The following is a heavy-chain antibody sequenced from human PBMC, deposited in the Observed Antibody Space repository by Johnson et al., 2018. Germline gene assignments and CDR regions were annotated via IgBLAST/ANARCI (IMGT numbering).Heavy chain of an antibody. Sequence: VQLVESGGGLVKXGGSLRLSCAASGFTFSNAWMSWVRQAPGKGLEWVGRIKSKTDGGTTDYAAPVKGRFTISRDDSKKTLYLQMNSLKTEDTAVYYCPTPRGCSGGSCRLYYYYGMDVWGQGTTVTVSS. D-gene: IGHD2-15*01. CDR2: IKSKTDGGTT. CDR1: GFTFSNAW. V-gene: IGHV3-15*01. CDR3: PTPRGCSGGSCRLYYYYGMDV. J-gene: IGHJ6*02.